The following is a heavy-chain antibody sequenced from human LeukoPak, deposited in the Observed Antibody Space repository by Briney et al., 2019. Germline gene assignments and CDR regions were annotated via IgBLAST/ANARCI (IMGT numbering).Heavy chain of an antibody. J-gene: IGHJ6*02. CDR1: GGSISSGSYY. Sequence: SETLSLTCTVSGGSISSGSYYWSWIRQPAGKGLEWIGRIYTSGSTNYNPSLKSRVTISVDTSKNQFSLKLSSVTAADTAVYYCARAGRYYSHYGMDVWGQGTTVTVSS. CDR2: IYTSGST. V-gene: IGHV4-61*02. CDR3: ARAGRYYSHYGMDV.